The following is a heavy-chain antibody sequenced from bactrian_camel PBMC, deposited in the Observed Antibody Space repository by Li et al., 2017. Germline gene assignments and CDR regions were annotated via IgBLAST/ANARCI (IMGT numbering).Heavy chain of an antibody. D-gene: IGHD2*01. V-gene: IGHV3-2*01. Sequence: QVQLVESGGGSVQSGGSLRLLCDVSGGAGYYLGWFRQAPGKGREAVAGIYTLDGTTYYADSVKGRFTISLDNSKRILYLQMNNLKTTDTAVYYCGADPEVYPCHSGGSQVPADSGYWGQGTQVTVS. J-gene: IGHJ6*01. CDR1: GGAGYY. CDR3: GADPEVYPCHSGGSQVPADSGY. CDR2: IYTLDGTT.